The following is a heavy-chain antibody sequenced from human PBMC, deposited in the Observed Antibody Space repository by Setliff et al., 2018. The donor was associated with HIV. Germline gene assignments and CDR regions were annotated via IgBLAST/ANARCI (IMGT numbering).Heavy chain of an antibody. CDR1: GDSINSGTYY. D-gene: IGHD3-10*01. Sequence: SETLSLTCTVSGDSINSGTYYWSWIRQPAGKGLEWIGRLHLSGDTNYNPSLKSRVTMSIDTSKNQFSLKLSSVTAADTAVYYCARHDITRVRGLVWGQGTTGTVSS. J-gene: IGHJ6*02. CDR3: ARHDITRVRGLV. V-gene: IGHV4-61*02. CDR2: LHLSGDT.